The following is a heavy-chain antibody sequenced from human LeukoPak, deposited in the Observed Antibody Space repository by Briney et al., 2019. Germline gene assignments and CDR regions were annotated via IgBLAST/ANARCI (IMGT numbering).Heavy chain of an antibody. CDR3: ARDWGSGWYYFDY. Sequence: GGSLRLSCAASGFTLSSNYMSWVRQAPGKGLEWVSIIYSGGSTYYADSVKGRFTISRDNSKNTLYLQMNSLRAEDTAVYYCARDWGSGWYYFDYWGQGTLVTVSS. D-gene: IGHD6-19*01. V-gene: IGHV3-66*01. J-gene: IGHJ4*02. CDR1: GFTLSSNY. CDR2: IYSGGST.